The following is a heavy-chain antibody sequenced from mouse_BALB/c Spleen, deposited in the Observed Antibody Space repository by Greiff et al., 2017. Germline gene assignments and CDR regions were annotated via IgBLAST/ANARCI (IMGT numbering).Heavy chain of an antibody. J-gene: IGHJ4*01. Sequence: QVQLKESGPGLVAPSQSLSITCTVSGFSLTSYGVHWVRQPPGKGLEWLGVIWAGGSTNYNSALMSRLSISKDNSKSQVFLKMNSLQTDDTAMYYCARAYGNSLYYYAMDYWGQGTSVTVSS. CDR2: IWAGGST. V-gene: IGHV2-9*02. CDR1: GFSLTSYG. D-gene: IGHD2-1*01. CDR3: ARAYGNSLYYYAMDY.